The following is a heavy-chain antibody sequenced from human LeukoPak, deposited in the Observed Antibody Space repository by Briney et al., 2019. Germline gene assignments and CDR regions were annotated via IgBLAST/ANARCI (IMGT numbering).Heavy chain of an antibody. V-gene: IGHV4-59*12. Sequence: PSETLSLTCTVSGGSISRYYWSWIRLPPGKGLEWIGYIYYSGSTNYNPSLKSRVTISVDTSKNQFSLKLSSVTAADTAVYYCARGVQQWLVAYYYYGMDVWGQGTTVTVSS. CDR2: IYYSGST. CDR3: ARGVQQWLVAYYYYGMDV. J-gene: IGHJ6*02. CDR1: GGSISRYY. D-gene: IGHD6-19*01.